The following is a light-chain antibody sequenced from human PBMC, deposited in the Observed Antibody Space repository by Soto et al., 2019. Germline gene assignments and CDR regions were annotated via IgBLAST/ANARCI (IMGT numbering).Light chain of an antibody. Sequence: DIQMTQSPSSLSASVGERVTITCRASQSVSRNLNWCQQRPGKAPKFLIYAASTLQRSVPSRFSGSGFGTEFTLTISSLQPEDFATDYCQQSHSTPLTFGGGTKVDIK. CDR3: QQSHSTPLT. CDR2: AAS. CDR1: QSVSRN. V-gene: IGKV1-39*01. J-gene: IGKJ4*01.